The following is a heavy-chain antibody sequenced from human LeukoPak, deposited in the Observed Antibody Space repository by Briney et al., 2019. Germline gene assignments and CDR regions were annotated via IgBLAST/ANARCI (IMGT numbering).Heavy chain of an antibody. J-gene: IGHJ4*02. V-gene: IGHV2-5*02. D-gene: IGHD3-10*01. CDR3: VVTMVRGVIAPFDY. CDR1: GFSLSTSGVG. Sequence: GSCPTLVKPTQTPTLTCTLSGFSLSTSGVGVGWIPQPSGKALEWLALIYWDDDKRYSPSLKSRLTITKDTSKNQVVLTMTNMDPVDTATYYCVVTMVRGVIAPFDYWGQGTLVTVSS. CDR2: IYWDDDK.